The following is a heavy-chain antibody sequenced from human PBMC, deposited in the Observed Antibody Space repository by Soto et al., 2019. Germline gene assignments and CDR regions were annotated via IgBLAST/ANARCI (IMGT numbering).Heavy chain of an antibody. CDR2: ISGSGGST. J-gene: IGHJ4*02. CDR3: AKRGYCSGGSCYWFDY. V-gene: IGHV3-23*01. Sequence: GGSLRLSCAASGVAFISYAIIFFRHAPGKGLEWVSAISGSGGSTYYADSVKGRFTISRDNSKNTLYLQMNSLRAEDTAVYYCAKRGYCSGGSCYWFDYWGQGTLVTVSS. CDR1: GVAFISYA. D-gene: IGHD2-15*01.